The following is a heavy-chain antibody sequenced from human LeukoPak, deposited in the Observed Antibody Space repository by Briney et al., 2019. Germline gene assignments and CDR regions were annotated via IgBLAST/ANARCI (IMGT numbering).Heavy chain of an antibody. Sequence: SVKVSCKASGGTFISDAISWVRQAPGQGLEWMGGIIPIFGTANYAQKFQGRVTITADESTSIAYMELSSLRSEDTAVYYCARCSSGWPRHWFDPWGQGTLVTVSS. CDR1: GGTFISDA. CDR3: ARCSSGWPRHWFDP. CDR2: IIPIFGTA. V-gene: IGHV1-69*13. J-gene: IGHJ5*02. D-gene: IGHD6-19*01.